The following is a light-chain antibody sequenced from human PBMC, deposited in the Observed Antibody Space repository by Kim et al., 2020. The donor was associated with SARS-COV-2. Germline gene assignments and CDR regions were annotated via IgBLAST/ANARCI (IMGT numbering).Light chain of an antibody. Sequence: SPGERATPSCRASQTINNKLGWYQQKPGQAPRLLIYDATTRATGVRARFIGSGAETEFTLTISSLQSEDCAGYYCQQSNDWPPLTFGQGTKVDI. V-gene: IGKV3-15*01. CDR2: DAT. CDR3: QQSNDWPPLT. J-gene: IGKJ1*01. CDR1: QTINNK.